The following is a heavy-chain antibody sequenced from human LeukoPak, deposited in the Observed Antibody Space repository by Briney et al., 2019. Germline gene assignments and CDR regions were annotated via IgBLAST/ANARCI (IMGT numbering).Heavy chain of an antibody. Sequence: LRLSCAASGFTFSSYGMHWVRQPPGKGLEWIGEINHSGSTNYNPSLKSRVTISVDTSKNQFSLKLSSVTAADTAVYYCARRSRYSSGWRIDYWGQGTLVTVSS. J-gene: IGHJ4*02. CDR1: GFTFSSYG. V-gene: IGHV4-34*01. CDR2: INHSGST. D-gene: IGHD6-19*01. CDR3: ARRSRYSSGWRIDY.